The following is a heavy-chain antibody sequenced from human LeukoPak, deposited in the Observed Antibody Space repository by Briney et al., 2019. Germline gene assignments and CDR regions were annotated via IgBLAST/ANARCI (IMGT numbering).Heavy chain of an antibody. CDR1: GGSLSGYY. V-gene: IGHV4-4*07. J-gene: IGHJ4*02. CDR2: MSTSGST. Sequence: SETLSLTCAVSGGSLSGYYWSWIRQPAGKGLEWIGRMSTSGSTYYNPSVKSRVTLSVDTSKNQFSLKLTSVTAADTAVYYCAREGGVRGLPDYWGQGILVTVSS. D-gene: IGHD3-16*01. CDR3: AREGGVRGLPDY.